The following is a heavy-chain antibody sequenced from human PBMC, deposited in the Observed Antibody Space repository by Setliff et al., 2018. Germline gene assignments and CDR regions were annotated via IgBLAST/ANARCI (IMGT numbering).Heavy chain of an antibody. Sequence: PSETLSLTCTVSGGSISSGSYYWSWIRQPAGKGLEWIGHIYTSGSTNYNPSLKSRVTISVDTSKNQFSLKLSSVTAADTAVYYCARETSAARLWGPFDYWGQGTLVTVSS. CDR2: IYTSGST. CDR3: ARETSAARLWGPFDY. CDR1: GGSISSGSYY. V-gene: IGHV4-61*09. D-gene: IGHD6-6*01. J-gene: IGHJ4*02.